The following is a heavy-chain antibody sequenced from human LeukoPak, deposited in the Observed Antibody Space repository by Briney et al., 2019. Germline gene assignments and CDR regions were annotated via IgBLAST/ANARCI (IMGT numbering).Heavy chain of an antibody. CDR3: ARDPVITAAGYFDY. J-gene: IGHJ4*02. V-gene: IGHV3-7*01. CDR1: GFTFSSYW. D-gene: IGHD6-13*01. CDR2: IKEDGSEM. Sequence: PGGSLRLSCAASGFTFSSYWMTWVRQAPGKGLEWVANIKEDGSEMYYVDSVSGRFTISRDNAKNSLFLHMNSLRAEDTAIYYCARDPVITAAGYFDYWGRGALVTVSS.